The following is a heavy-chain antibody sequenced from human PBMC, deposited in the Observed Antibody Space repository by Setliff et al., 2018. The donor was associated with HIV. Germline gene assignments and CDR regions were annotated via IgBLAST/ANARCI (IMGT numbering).Heavy chain of an antibody. D-gene: IGHD2-21*01. V-gene: IGHV1-3*01. CDR3: ARDRDSLLIGYSPNNWFDP. CDR2: INADNGDT. Sequence: ASVKVSCKASGYTFTRYAIHWLRQAPGQSLEWMGWINADNGDTKYSQKFQGRLTITRDTSANTVYMELSSLGSEDTAVFYCARDRDSLLIGYSPNNWFDPWGQGTLVTVSS. CDR1: GYTFTRYA. J-gene: IGHJ5*02.